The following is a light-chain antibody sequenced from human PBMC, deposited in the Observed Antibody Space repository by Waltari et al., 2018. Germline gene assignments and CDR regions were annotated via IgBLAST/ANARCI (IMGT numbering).Light chain of an antibody. CDR3: QQYNNWPPQDA. Sequence: ELVMTQSPATLGVSAGETATLSCRASQSVGGNLAWYQQKAGQAPRLLIYAASTRATGIPGRFSGSGSGTEFTLTISSLQSEDFAIYYCQQYNNWPPQDAFGQGTKLEIK. CDR2: AAS. CDR1: QSVGGN. V-gene: IGKV3-15*01. J-gene: IGKJ2*01.